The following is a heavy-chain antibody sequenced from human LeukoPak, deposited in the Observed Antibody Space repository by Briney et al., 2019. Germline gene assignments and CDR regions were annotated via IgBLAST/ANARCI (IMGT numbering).Heavy chain of an antibody. CDR2: INHSGST. CDR1: GGSFSGHY. J-gene: IGHJ4*02. D-gene: IGHD1-26*01. CDR3: ARGGGSYYVGY. Sequence: SETLSLTCAVSGGSFSGHYWSWIRQPPGKGLEWIGEINHSGSTNYNPSLKSRVTISVDTSKNQFSLKLSSVTAADTAVYYCARGGGSYYVGYWGQGTLVTVSS. V-gene: IGHV4-34*01.